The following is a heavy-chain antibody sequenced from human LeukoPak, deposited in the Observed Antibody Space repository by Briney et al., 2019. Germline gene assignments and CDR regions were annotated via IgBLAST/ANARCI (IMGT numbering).Heavy chain of an antibody. CDR3: VRGPLGYSGHFDS. J-gene: IGHJ4*02. D-gene: IGHD5-12*01. V-gene: IGHV3-21*01. CDR2: ISGGSISL. CDR1: GFTFTTES. Sequence: PGGSLRLSCAASGFTFTTESMNWVRQAPGKGLEWVASISGGSISLDYADSAKGRFTISRDNARKSLFLQMDSLRAEDTATYYSVRGPLGYSGHFDSWGQGTLVTVSS.